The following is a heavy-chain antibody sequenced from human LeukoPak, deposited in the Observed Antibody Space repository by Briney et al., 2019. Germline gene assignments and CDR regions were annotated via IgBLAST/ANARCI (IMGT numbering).Heavy chain of an antibody. V-gene: IGHV4-34*01. D-gene: IGHD4-11*01. CDR1: GGSFSGYY. CDR3: ARGLGGPDST. Sequence: SETLPLTCAVYGGSFSGYYWSWIRQPPGKGLEWIGEINHSGSTNYNPSLKSRVTISVDTSKNQFSLKLSSVTAADTAVYYCARGLGGPDSTWGQGTLVTVSS. CDR2: INHSGST. J-gene: IGHJ4*02.